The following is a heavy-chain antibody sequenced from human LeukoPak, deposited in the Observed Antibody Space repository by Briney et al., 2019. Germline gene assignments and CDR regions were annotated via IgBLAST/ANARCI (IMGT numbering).Heavy chain of an antibody. CDR2: IIPIFGTA. CDR1: GGTFSSYA. Sequence: GASVKVSCKASGGTFSSYAISWVRQAPGQGLEWVGGIIPIFGTANYAQKFQGRVTITADESTSTAYMELSSLRSEDTAVYYCARGGYSGYYFDYWGQGTLVTVSS. J-gene: IGHJ4*02. D-gene: IGHD5-18*01. V-gene: IGHV1-69*13. CDR3: ARGGYSGYYFDY.